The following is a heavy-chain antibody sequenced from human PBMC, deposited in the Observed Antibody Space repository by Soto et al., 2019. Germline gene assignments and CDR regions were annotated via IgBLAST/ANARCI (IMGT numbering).Heavy chain of an antibody. J-gene: IGHJ6*02. V-gene: IGHV3-9*01. D-gene: IGHD6-25*01. CDR2: ISWNSGSI. CDR1: GFTFDDYA. CDR3: AKLGRSPGGDYYYYGMDV. Sequence: GGSLRLSCAASGFTFDDYAMHWVLQAPGNGLEWVSGISWNSGSIGYADSVKGRFTISRDNAKNSLYLQMNSLRAEDTALYYCAKLGRSPGGDYYYYGMDVWGQGTTVTVYS.